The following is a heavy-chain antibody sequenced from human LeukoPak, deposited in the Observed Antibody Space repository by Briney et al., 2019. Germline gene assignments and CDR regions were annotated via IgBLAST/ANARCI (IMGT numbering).Heavy chain of an antibody. J-gene: IGHJ5*02. D-gene: IGHD3-10*01. CDR1: GGSFSGYY. CDR3: ARIGAGSRLLVRGWFDP. V-gene: IGHV4-34*01. CDR2: INHSGST. Sequence: PSETLSLTCAVYGGSFSGYYWSCIRQPPGKGLEWIGEINHSGSTNYNPSLQSRVTISVDTSKNQFSLKLSSVTAADTAVYYCARIGAGSRLLVRGWFDPWGQGTLVTVSS.